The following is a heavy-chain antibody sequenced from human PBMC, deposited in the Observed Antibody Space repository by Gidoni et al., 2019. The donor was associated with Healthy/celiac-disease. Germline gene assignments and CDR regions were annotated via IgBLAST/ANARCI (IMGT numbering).Heavy chain of an antibody. D-gene: IGHD3-22*01. V-gene: IGHV3-23*01. J-gene: IGHJ4*02. Sequence: KGLEWVSAFSGSGDNTYYAASVKGRLTISRDNSKNTLYLQMNSLRAEDTAVYYCAKRWGGMIVVVYYFDYWGQGTLVTVSS. CDR2: FSGSGDNT. CDR3: AKRWGGMIVVVYYFDY.